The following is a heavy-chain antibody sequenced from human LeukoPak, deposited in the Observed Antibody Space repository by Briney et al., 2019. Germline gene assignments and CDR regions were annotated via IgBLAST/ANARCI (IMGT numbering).Heavy chain of an antibody. J-gene: IGHJ4*02. V-gene: IGHV3-74*01. D-gene: IGHD1-7*01. CDR1: GFTFSSYR. Sequence: GGSLRLSCAASGFTFSSYRMDWVRQAPGKGLVWVSRISTDGSSTTYADSVKGRFTISRDNAKSTLFLQMNSLRAEDTAVYYCTRDKNYSFDYWGQGILVTVSS. CDR2: ISTDGSST. CDR3: TRDKNYSFDY.